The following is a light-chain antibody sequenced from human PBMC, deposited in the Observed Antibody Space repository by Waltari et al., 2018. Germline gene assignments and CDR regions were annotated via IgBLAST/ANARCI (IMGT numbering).Light chain of an antibody. J-gene: IGKJ1*01. Sequence: DIVMTQSPDSLAVSLGERATINCKSSQTVLYSSDNNNYLAWYQQKLGQPPKLLIYWASTRASGVPDRFSGSGSGTDFTLTISSLQAEDVAVYYCQQHYDTPRTFGQGTRVEIK. CDR1: QTVLYSSDNNNY. CDR3: QQHYDTPRT. V-gene: IGKV4-1*01. CDR2: WAS.